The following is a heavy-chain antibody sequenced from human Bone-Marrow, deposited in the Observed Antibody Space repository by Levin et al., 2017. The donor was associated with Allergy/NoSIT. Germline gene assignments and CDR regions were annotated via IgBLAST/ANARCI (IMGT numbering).Heavy chain of an antibody. CDR1: GFTFSDYY. V-gene: IGHV3-11*01. J-gene: IGHJ5*02. Sequence: PGGSLRLSCAASGFTFSDYYMSWIRQAPGKGLEWVSYISSSGSTIYYADSVKGRFTISRDNAKNSLYLQRNSLRAEDTAVYYCARDRCRIATDAGFDPWGQGTLVTVSS. CDR3: ARDRCRIATDAGFDP. CDR2: ISSSGSTI. D-gene: IGHD6-13*01.